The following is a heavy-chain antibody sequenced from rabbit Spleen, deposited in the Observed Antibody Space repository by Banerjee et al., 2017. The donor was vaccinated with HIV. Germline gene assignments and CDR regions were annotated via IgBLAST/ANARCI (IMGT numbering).Heavy chain of an antibody. CDR1: GFSFSSSYY. CDR2: IELGSSGFT. J-gene: IGHJ6*01. V-gene: IGHV1S45*01. D-gene: IGHD1-1*01. Sequence: QAQLVESGGGLVQPEGSLTLTCTASGFSFSSSYYMCWVRQAPGKGLEWIACIELGSSGFTDFASWAKGRCTISKTSSTTVTLHMTSLTAADTATYVCARDTSSSFSSDGMDLWGPGTLVTVS. CDR3: ARDTSSSFSSDGMDL.